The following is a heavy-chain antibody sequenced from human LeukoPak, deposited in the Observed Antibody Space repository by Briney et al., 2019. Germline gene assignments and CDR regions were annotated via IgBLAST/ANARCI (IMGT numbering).Heavy chain of an antibody. Sequence: SETLSLTCSVSGGSISSDGYYWSWIRQHPGKGLEWIGYIYYSGSTYYNPSLKSRVTISVDTSKNQFSLKLSSVTAADTAVYYCARVVPATYYYYGMDVWGQGTTVTVSS. CDR1: GGSISSDGYY. CDR3: ARVVPATYYYYGMDV. J-gene: IGHJ6*02. V-gene: IGHV4-31*03. D-gene: IGHD2-2*01. CDR2: IYYSGST.